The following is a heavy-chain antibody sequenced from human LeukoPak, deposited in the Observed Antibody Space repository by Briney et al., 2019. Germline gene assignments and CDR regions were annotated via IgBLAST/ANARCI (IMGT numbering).Heavy chain of an antibody. Sequence: QPGGSLRLSCAASGFTFSSYWMYWVRQAPGKGLVCVSRINSDGSSISYADSVKGRFTISRDNAKNTLYLQMNSLRAEDTAVYYCARGQQLVHWGQGTLVTVSS. D-gene: IGHD6-13*01. J-gene: IGHJ4*02. V-gene: IGHV3-74*01. CDR2: INSDGSSI. CDR3: ARGQQLVH. CDR1: GFTFSSYW.